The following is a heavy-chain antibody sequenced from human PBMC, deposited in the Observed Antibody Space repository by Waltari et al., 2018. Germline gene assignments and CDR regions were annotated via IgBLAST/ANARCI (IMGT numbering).Heavy chain of an antibody. CDR1: GYTFTDHY. CDR3: ARTGYKTPHYVDF. D-gene: IGHD5-12*01. V-gene: IGHV1-2*02. Sequence: QAQLVQSGAEVKKPGASVKVSCKASGYTFTDHYIHWVRQAPGQGPEGRGGIDPRTGDATEERNVQDTVTMTRDTSISTAYRDVSSLVSDGAAIYYCARTGYKTPHYVDFWGQGTLVTVSS. CDR2: IDPRTGDA. J-gene: IGHJ4*02.